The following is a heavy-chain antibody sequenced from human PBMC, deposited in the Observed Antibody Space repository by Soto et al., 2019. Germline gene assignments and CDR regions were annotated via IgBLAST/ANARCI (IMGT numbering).Heavy chain of an antibody. J-gene: IGHJ4*02. CDR2: IWYDGSNK. D-gene: IGHD3-16*02. Sequence: QVQLVESGGGVVQPGRSLRLSCAASGFTFSSYGMHWVRQAPGKGLEWVAVIWYDGSNKYYADSVKGRFTISRDNSKNXLXRQMNSLGAEDTAVYYCARAIYDYVWGSYLVPYFDYWGQGTLVTVSS. CDR3: ARAIYDYVWGSYLVPYFDY. CDR1: GFTFSSYG. V-gene: IGHV3-33*01.